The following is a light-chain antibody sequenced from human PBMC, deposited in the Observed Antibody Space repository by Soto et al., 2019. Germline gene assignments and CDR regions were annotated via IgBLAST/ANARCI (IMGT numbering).Light chain of an antibody. V-gene: IGKV3-20*01. Sequence: EIVLTQSPGTLSLSPGERATLSCRASQSVSSSYLAWYQQRPGQAPRLLIYGASGRATGIPDRFSGSGSGTDFTLTISRPEPEDFAVYYCQQYDSSPSFTVGPGTKVDIK. CDR3: QQYDSSPSFT. CDR2: GAS. J-gene: IGKJ3*01. CDR1: QSVSSSY.